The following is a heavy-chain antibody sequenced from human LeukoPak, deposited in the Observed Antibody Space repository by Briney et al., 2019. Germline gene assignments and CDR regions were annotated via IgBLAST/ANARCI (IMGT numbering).Heavy chain of an antibody. CDR2: IKQDGSEK. CDR3: ARDHREWSLDY. Sequence: ETLSLTCAVSAGSISGNNWWSWVRRAPGKGLEWVANIKQDGSEKYYVDSVKGRFTISRDNAKNSLYLQMNSLRAEDTAVYYCARDHREWSLDYWGQGTLVTVSS. V-gene: IGHV3-7*01. D-gene: IGHD3-3*01. CDR1: AGSISGNNW. J-gene: IGHJ4*02.